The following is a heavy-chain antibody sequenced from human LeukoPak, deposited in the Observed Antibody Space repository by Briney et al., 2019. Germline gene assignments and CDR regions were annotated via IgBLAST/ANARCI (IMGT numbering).Heavy chain of an antibody. J-gene: IGHJ4*02. V-gene: IGHV3-23*01. CDR2: ISGSGGST. CDR3: ARDLSGSYVFDY. CDR1: GFTFSSYA. D-gene: IGHD1-26*01. Sequence: PGGSLRLSCAASGFTFSSYAMSWVRQAPGKGLEWVSAISGSGGSTYYADSVKGRFTISRDNSKNTLYLQMNGLRTEDMAVYYCARDLSGSYVFDYWGQGTLVTVSS.